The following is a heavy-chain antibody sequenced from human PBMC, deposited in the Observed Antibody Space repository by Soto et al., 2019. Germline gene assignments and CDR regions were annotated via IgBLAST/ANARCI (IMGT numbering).Heavy chain of an antibody. V-gene: IGHV3-23*01. CDR1: GFTFSSYA. J-gene: IGHJ4*02. Sequence: PGGSMRLSCAASGFTFSSYAMSWVRQAPGKGLEWVSAISGSGGSTYYADSVKGRFTISRDNSKNTLYLQMNSLRTEDTAIYYCARDDEGGSYCDLGYWGQGTLVTVSS. D-gene: IGHD3-10*01. CDR3: ARDDEGGSYCDLGY. CDR2: ISGSGGST.